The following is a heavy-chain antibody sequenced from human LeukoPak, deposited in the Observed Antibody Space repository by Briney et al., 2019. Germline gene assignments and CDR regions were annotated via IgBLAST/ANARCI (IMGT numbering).Heavy chain of an antibody. D-gene: IGHD3-22*01. CDR1: GGSISSYY. Sequence: SGTLSLTCTVSGGSISSYYWSWIRQPPGKGLEWIGYIYYSGSTNYNPSLKSRVTISVDTSKNQFSLKLSSVTAADTAVYYCASCDDSSGYSHYYYMDVWGKGTTVTVSS. CDR3: ASCDDSSGYSHYYYMDV. J-gene: IGHJ6*03. V-gene: IGHV4-59*01. CDR2: IYYSGST.